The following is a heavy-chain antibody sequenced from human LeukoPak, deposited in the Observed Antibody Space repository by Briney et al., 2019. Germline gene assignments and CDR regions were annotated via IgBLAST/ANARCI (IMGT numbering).Heavy chain of an antibody. CDR3: ARGPKDRYYYGSGSGGIDY. J-gene: IGHJ4*02. V-gene: IGHV4-34*01. D-gene: IGHD3-10*01. Sequence: GSLRLSCAASGFTFSSYEMNWVRQAPGKGLEWIGEINHSGSTNYNPSLKSRVTISVDTSKNQFSLKLSSVTAADTAVYYCARGPKDRYYYGSGSGGIDYWGQGTLVTVSS. CDR2: INHSGST. CDR1: GFTFSSYE.